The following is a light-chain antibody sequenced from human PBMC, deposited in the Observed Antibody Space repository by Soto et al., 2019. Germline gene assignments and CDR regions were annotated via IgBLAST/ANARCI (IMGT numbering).Light chain of an antibody. V-gene: IGLV2-14*01. CDR1: SSDVGGYNY. Sequence: QSVLTQPPSASGSPGQSVTISCTGTSSDVGGYNYVSWYQQYPGKAPRLMIYEVINRPSGVSIRFSGSKSGNTASLTISGLQAEDEADYYCSSYTSSSSLVFGTGTKVTVL. CDR3: SSYTSSSSLV. J-gene: IGLJ1*01. CDR2: EVI.